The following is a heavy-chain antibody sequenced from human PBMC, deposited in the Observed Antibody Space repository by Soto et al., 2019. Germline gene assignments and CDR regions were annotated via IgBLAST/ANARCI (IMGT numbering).Heavy chain of an antibody. V-gene: IGHV1-8*01. Sequence: GASVKVSCKASGYTFTSYDINWVRQATGQGLEWMGWMNPNSGNTGYAQKFQGRVTMTRNTSISTAYMELSSLRSEDTAVYYCARIGSYYDPDYYYYYMDVWGKGTTVTVSS. CDR1: GYTFTSYD. CDR3: ARIGSYYDPDYYYYYMDV. CDR2: MNPNSGNT. D-gene: IGHD3-3*01. J-gene: IGHJ6*03.